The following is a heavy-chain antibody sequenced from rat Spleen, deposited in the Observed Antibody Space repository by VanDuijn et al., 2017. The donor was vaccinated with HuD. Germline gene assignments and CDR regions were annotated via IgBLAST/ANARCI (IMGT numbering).Heavy chain of an antibody. J-gene: IGHJ2*01. CDR3: TTAGSTTDYYYAGGFDF. V-gene: IGHV5-27*01. CDR1: GFTFSTYY. CDR2: ISTGGTNT. D-gene: IGHD1-6*01. Sequence: EVQLVVSAGGLVQPGWSPTLSSAASGFTFSTYYMSGVRQAPTKGLEWVAYISTGGTNTYFRASVKGRFTISRDNAKSTLYLQMDSLRSEDTATYYCTTAGSTTDYYYAGGFDFWGQGVMVTVSS.